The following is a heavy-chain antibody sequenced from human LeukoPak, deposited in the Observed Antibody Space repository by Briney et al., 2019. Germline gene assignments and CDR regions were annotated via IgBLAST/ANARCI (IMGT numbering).Heavy chain of an antibody. CDR3: ATDQIAAAGTNFDY. Sequence: EASVKVSCKASGYTFTSYDINWVRQATGQGLEWMGWMNPNSGNTGYAQKFQGRVTMTRNTSISTAYMELSSLRSEDTAVYYCATDQIAAAGTNFDYWGQGTLVTVSS. D-gene: IGHD6-13*01. V-gene: IGHV1-8*01. CDR1: GYTFTSYD. J-gene: IGHJ4*02. CDR2: MNPNSGNT.